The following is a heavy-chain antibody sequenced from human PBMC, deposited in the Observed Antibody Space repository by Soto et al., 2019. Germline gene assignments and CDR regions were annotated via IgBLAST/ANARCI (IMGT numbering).Heavy chain of an antibody. V-gene: IGHV1-18*01. CDR3: ATTYYDYWSGYYAYDI. Sequence: ASVKVSCKASGYTFTSYGISWVRQAPGQGLEWMGWISAYNGNTNYAQKLQGRVTMTTDTSTSTAYMELRSLRSDDTAVYYCATTYYDYWSGYYAYDIWGQGTMVTV. J-gene: IGHJ3*02. CDR2: ISAYNGNT. D-gene: IGHD3-3*01. CDR1: GYTFTSYG.